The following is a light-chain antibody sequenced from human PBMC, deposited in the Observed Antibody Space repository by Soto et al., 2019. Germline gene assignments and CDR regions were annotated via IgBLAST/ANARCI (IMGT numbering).Light chain of an antibody. CDR3: QQYXSYSPIT. V-gene: IGKV1-5*01. Sequence: DIQMTQSPSTLSASVGDRVTITCRASQSISSWLAWYQQKPGKAPKLLIYDASSLESGVPSRFSGSGSGTEFTLTISSLQPDDFATYYCQQYXSYSPITFGQGTRLEIK. J-gene: IGKJ5*01. CDR2: DAS. CDR1: QSISSW.